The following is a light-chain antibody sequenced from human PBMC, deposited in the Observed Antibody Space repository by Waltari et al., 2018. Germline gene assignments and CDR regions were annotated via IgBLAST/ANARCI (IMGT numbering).Light chain of an antibody. V-gene: IGKV1-9*01. Sequence: IQLTQSPPSLSASVGDRITITCRASQDISSYLAWYQQKPAKAPNLLIYAASSLQTGVPSRFSGSGSGTDFTLTISSLQPEDFATYYCQQLNSYPLTFGGGTKVEIK. CDR2: AAS. CDR3: QQLNSYPLT. CDR1: QDISSY. J-gene: IGKJ4*01.